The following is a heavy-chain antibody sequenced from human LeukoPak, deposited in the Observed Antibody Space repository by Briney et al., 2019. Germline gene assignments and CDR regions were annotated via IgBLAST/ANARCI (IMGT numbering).Heavy chain of an antibody. CDR3: ARLRGNYFPDY. J-gene: IGHJ4*02. CDR1: GDSLSGYY. V-gene: IGHV4-59*01. CDR2: IFYSGAT. D-gene: IGHD4-11*01. Sequence: PSETLSLTCTVFGDSLSGYYWTWIRQPPGKGLEWIAYIFYSGATNYNPSLKSRTIISVDTSKNQFSLKLTPLTAADTAVYYCARLRGNYFPDYWGQGALVTVSS.